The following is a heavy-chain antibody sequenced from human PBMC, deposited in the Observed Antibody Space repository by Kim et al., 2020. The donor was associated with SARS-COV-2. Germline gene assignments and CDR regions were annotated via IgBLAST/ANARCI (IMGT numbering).Heavy chain of an antibody. V-gene: IGHV5-51*01. CDR3: ARSPPSTGQHLTFDY. J-gene: IGHJ4*02. CDR2: IYPGDSDT. D-gene: IGHD4-17*01. Sequence: GESLKISCKGSGYSFTSYWIDWVRQMPGKGLEWMGIIYPGDSDTRYSPSFQGQVTISADKSISTAYLQWSSLKASDTAMYYCARSPPSTGQHLTFDYWGQGTLVTVAS. CDR1: GYSFTSYW.